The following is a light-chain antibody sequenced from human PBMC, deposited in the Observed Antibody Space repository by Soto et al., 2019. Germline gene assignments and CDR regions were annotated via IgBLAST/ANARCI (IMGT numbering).Light chain of an antibody. CDR3: QQRSNWPFT. CDR2: DAS. Sequence: EIVFTQSPSTLSLSPSERSTLSCRASQSVSSYLAWYQQKPGQAPRLLIYDASNRATGIPARFSGSGSGTDFTFTISSLEPEDFAVYYCQQRSNWPFTFGQGTRLEIK. V-gene: IGKV3-11*01. CDR1: QSVSSY. J-gene: IGKJ5*01.